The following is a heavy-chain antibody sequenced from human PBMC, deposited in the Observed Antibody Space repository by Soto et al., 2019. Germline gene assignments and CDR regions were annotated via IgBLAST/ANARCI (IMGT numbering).Heavy chain of an antibody. CDR3: HGYGY. CDR1: GFSVTANY. D-gene: IGHD5-12*01. V-gene: IGHV3-53*01. J-gene: IGHJ4*02. Sequence: EVQVVESGGGLIQPGGSLRLSCEVSGFSVTANYMSWVRQAPGKGLEWVSVIYSGGSTYYIDSVKGRFSISRDISKNTLYLQMNSLRAGDTAVYYCHGYGYWGQGTRVTVSS. CDR2: IYSGGST.